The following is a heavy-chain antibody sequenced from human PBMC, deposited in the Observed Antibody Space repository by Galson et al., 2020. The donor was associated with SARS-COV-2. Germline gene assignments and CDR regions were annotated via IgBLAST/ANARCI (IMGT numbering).Heavy chain of an antibody. J-gene: IGHJ4*02. CDR2: IWFDGSNK. Sequence: GESLKISCVASGFTFGRYGMHWVRQPPGKGLEWVAVIWFDGSNKYYADSVKGRFAISRDNSKNTLYLQMNSLRAEDTAVYYCASDLIPEYYFDSWGQGTLVTVSS. CDR1: GFTFGRYG. D-gene: IGHD3-16*01. CDR3: ASDLIPEYYFDS. V-gene: IGHV3-33*01.